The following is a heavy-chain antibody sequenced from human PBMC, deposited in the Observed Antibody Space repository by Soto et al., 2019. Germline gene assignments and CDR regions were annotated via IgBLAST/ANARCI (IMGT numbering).Heavy chain of an antibody. CDR2: ISGSSIST. CDR1: GFTFSDLA. J-gene: IGHJ4*02. D-gene: IGHD3-10*01. CDR3: ARMVRGVLISDH. Sequence: EVQLLESGGGLVQPGGSLRLSCAASGFTFSDLAMSWVRQAPRKGLEWVSAISGSSISTYYADSVKGRFTISRDNSDNMLYLHMDSLRAEDTAVYYCARMVRGVLISDHWGQGTLVTVSS. V-gene: IGHV3-23*01.